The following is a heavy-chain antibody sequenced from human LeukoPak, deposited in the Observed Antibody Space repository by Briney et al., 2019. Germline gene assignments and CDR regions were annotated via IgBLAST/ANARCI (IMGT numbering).Heavy chain of an antibody. CDR1: GYTFTSYY. CDR2: INPSGGST. Sequence: ASVKVSCKASGYTFTSYYMHWVRQAPGQGLEWMGRINPSGGSTSYAQKFQGRVTMTRDTSTSTVYMELSSLRSEDTAVYYCARDGLTYYYDSSGYYYFDYWGQGTLVTVSS. V-gene: IGHV1-46*01. D-gene: IGHD3-22*01. J-gene: IGHJ4*02. CDR3: ARDGLTYYYDSSGYYYFDY.